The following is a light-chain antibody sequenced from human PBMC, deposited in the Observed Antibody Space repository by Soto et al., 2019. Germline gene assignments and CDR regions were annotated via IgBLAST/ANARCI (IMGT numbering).Light chain of an antibody. CDR3: SSYTGSSTYVV. CDR2: DVS. CDR1: SSDVGGYNY. J-gene: IGLJ2*01. V-gene: IGLV2-14*01. Sequence: QSVLTQPASVSGSPGQSITISCTGTSSDVGGYNYVSWYQPHPGKAPKLMIYDVSNRPSGVSNRFSGSKSANTASLTISGLQAEDEADYYCSSYTGSSTYVVFGGGTKLTVL.